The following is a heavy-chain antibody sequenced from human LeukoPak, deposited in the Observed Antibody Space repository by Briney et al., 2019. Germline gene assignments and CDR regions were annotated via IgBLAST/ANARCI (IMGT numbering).Heavy chain of an antibody. D-gene: IGHD5-24*01. Sequence: PSETLSLTCTVSGGSISSYYWSWIRQPAGKGLEWVGSIYYSGSTYYNPSLKSRVTISVDTSKNQFSLKLSSVTAADTAVYYCARKWRWLPLGWFDPWGQGTLVTVSS. CDR2: IYYSGST. J-gene: IGHJ5*02. CDR3: ARKWRWLPLGWFDP. CDR1: GGSISSYY. V-gene: IGHV4-59*05.